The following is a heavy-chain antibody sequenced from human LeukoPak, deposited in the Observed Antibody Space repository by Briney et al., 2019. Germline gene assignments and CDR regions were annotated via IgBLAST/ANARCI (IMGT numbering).Heavy chain of an antibody. Sequence: GGSLRLSCAASGFTFSSYGMNWVRQAPGKGLEWVAVIWYDGSNKYYADSVKGRFTISRDNSKNTLYLQMNSLRAEDTAVYFCARNRGYGDYTDYWGQGTLVTVSS. CDR1: GFTFSSYG. CDR3: ARNRGYGDYTDY. CDR2: IWYDGSNK. J-gene: IGHJ4*02. D-gene: IGHD4-17*01. V-gene: IGHV3-33*01.